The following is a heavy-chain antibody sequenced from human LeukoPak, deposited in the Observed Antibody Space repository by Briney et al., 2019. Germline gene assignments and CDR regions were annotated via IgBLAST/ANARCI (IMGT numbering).Heavy chain of an antibody. Sequence: SETLSLTCAVYGGSFSGYYWSWIRQPPGKGLEWIGEINHSGSTHYNPSLKSRVTISVDTSKNQFSLKLSSVTAADTAVYYCARGQGAEVDYWGQGTLVTVSS. D-gene: IGHD1-26*01. CDR3: ARGQGAEVDY. CDR1: GGSFSGYY. J-gene: IGHJ4*02. CDR2: INHSGST. V-gene: IGHV4-34*01.